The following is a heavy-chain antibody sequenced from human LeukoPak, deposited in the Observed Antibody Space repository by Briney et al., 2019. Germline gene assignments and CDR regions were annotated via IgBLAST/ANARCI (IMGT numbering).Heavy chain of an antibody. V-gene: IGHV3-11*01. J-gene: IGHJ2*01. CDR3: ASKGYCSGGSCYGNWYFDL. D-gene: IGHD2-15*01. CDR1: GFTFSVYY. Sequence: PGGSLRLSCAASGFTFSVYYMSWIRQAPGKGLEWVSYISSSGSTIYYADSVKGRFTISRDNAKNSLYLQMNSLRAEDTAVYYCASKGYCSGGSCYGNWYFDLWGRGTLVTVSS. CDR2: ISSSGSTI.